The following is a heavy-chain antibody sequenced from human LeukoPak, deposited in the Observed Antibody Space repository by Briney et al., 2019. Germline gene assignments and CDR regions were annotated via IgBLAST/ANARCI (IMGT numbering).Heavy chain of an antibody. V-gene: IGHV4-30-4*01. CDR2: IYYSGST. CDR3: ARDGAYDFSGPPVVDRAFDP. J-gene: IGHJ5*02. Sequence: PSETLSLTCTVSGGSISSGDYYWSWIRQPPGKGLEWIGYIYYSGSTYYNPSLKSRVTISVDTSKNQFSLKLSSVTAADTAVYYCARDGAYDFSGPPVVDRAFDPWGQGTLVTVSS. D-gene: IGHD3-3*01. CDR1: GGSISSGDYY.